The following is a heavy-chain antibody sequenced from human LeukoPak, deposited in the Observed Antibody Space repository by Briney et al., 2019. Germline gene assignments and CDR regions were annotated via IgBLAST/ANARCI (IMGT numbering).Heavy chain of an antibody. CDR2: IYYSGST. D-gene: IGHD5-12*01. CDR1: GGSISSGDYY. CDR3: ARDEDQDIVADY. J-gene: IGHJ4*02. Sequence: PSQTLSLTCTVSGGSISSGDYYWSWIRQPPGKGLEWIGYIYYSGSTYYNPSLKSRVTISVDTSKNQFSLKLSSVTAADTAVYYCARDEDQDIVADYWGQGTLVTVSS. V-gene: IGHV4-30-4*08.